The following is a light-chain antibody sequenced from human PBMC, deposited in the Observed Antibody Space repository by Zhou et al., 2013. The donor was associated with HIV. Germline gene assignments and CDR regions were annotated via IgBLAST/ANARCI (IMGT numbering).Light chain of an antibody. Sequence: EIVLTQSPATLSLSPGERATLSCRASQSVRSNLAWYQQRPGQAPRLLIYEASNRATGIPARFSGSGSGTDFTLTINSLEPEDFAVYYCQQRINWPLTFGGGTKVEIK. V-gene: IGKV3-11*01. CDR1: QSVRSN. CDR3: QQRINWPLT. J-gene: IGKJ4*01. CDR2: EAS.